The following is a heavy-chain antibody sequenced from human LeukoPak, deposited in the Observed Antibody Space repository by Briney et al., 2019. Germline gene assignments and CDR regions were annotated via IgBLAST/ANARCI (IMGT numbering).Heavy chain of an antibody. CDR2: IDTNTGSP. V-gene: IGHV7-4-1*02. CDR3: ARGIRSNDGGTYYPYHFDY. J-gene: IGHJ4*02. Sequence: ASVKVSCKASGGTFSSYAISWVRQAPGQGLEWMGWIDTNTGSPTYAQGLTGRFVFSLDTSVSTAFLQINSLTAEDTAIYYCARGIRSNDGGTYYPYHFDYWGQGTLVTVSS. D-gene: IGHD3-22*01. CDR1: GGTFSSYA.